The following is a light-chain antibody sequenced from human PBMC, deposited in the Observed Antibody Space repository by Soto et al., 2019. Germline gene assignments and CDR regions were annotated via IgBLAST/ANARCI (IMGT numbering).Light chain of an antibody. CDR1: SSDIGAYNY. CDR3: CSHAGDSVV. J-gene: IGLJ2*01. Sequence: QSALTQPPSASGSPGQSVTISCTGTSSDIGAYNYVSWFQQLPGEAPKLLISDVTKRPSGVPDRFSGSKSGNTASLTVSGLLAEDEADYYCCSHAGDSVVFGGGTKLTVL. V-gene: IGLV2-8*01. CDR2: DVT.